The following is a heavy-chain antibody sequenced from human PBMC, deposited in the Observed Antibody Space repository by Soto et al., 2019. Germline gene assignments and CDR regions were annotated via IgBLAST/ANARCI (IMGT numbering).Heavy chain of an antibody. CDR2: IYYSGST. CDR3: ARVVDTAMTHRAYYFDY. J-gene: IGHJ4*02. D-gene: IGHD5-18*01. Sequence: SETLSLTCTVSGGSISSGDYYWSWIRQPPGKGLEWIGYIYYSGSTYYNPSLKSRVTISVDTSKNQFSLKLSSVTAADTAVYYCARVVDTAMTHRAYYFDYWGQGTLVTVSS. V-gene: IGHV4-30-4*01. CDR1: GGSISSGDYY.